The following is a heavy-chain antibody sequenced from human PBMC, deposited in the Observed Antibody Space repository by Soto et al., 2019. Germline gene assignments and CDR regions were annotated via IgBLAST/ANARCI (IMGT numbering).Heavy chain of an antibody. Sequence: QVQLVQSGAEVKKLGSSVKVSCKASGGIFSSYSINWVRQSPGQGLEWMGTIIPVFGRANYAPRFQSRVTIIADKSTSTAYMEVRSLRSEDTAVYYCAKQFSSETQLLSPSYHYTYMDVWGKGTTVTVSS. J-gene: IGHJ6*03. CDR2: IIPVFGRA. CDR1: GGIFSSYS. D-gene: IGHD2-2*01. V-gene: IGHV1-69*02. CDR3: AKQFSSETQLLSPSYHYTYMDV.